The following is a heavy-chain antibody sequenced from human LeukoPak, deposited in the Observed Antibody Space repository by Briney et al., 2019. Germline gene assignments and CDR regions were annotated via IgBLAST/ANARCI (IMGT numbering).Heavy chain of an antibody. V-gene: IGHV3-33*01. Sequence: GGSLRLPCAASGFTFSSYGMHWVRQAPGKGLEWVAVIWYDGSNKYYADSVKGRFTISRDNSKNTLYLQMNSLRAEDTAVYYCAREVEMATFDYWGQGTLVTVSS. CDR1: GFTFSSYG. J-gene: IGHJ4*02. CDR3: AREVEMATFDY. D-gene: IGHD5-24*01. CDR2: IWYDGSNK.